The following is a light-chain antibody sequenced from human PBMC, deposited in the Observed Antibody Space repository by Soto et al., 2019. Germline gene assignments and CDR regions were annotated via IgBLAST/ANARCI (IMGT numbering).Light chain of an antibody. V-gene: IGKV1-6*01. CDR2: AAS. CDR1: QGIRND. CDR3: LQDYNYPWK. Sequence: IHMPPSPSSLSASVGDRVTITCRASQGIRNDLGWYQKKPGKAPKLLIYAASSLQSGVPSMFSGSGSGTDFTLTISSLQPEDFATYYCLQDYNYPWKFGQGTKVDIK. J-gene: IGKJ1*01.